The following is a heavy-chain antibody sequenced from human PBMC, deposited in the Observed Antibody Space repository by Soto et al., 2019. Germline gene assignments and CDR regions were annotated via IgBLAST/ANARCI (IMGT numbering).Heavy chain of an antibody. CDR1: GGTFSSYT. CDR2: IIPILGIA. V-gene: IGHV1-69*02. D-gene: IGHD2-15*01. Sequence: QVQLVQSGAEVKKPGSSVKVSCKASGGTFSSYTISWVRQAPGQGLEWMGRIIPILGIANYAQKFQGRVTITADKASRTGYMELSRLSAEDTAVYYCARARKYCSGGSCYSGAFDYWGQGTLVTVSS. J-gene: IGHJ4*02. CDR3: ARARKYCSGGSCYSGAFDY.